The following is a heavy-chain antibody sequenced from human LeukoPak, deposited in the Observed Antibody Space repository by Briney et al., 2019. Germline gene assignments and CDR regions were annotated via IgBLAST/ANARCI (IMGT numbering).Heavy chain of an antibody. Sequence: SETLSLTCTVPGGSISSYYWSWIRQPPGKGLEWIGYIYYSGSTNYNPSLKSRVTISVDTSKNQFSLKLSSVTAADTAVYYCASGGSSGYSLPRFDYWGQGTLVTVSS. CDR2: IYYSGST. V-gene: IGHV4-59*01. J-gene: IGHJ4*02. D-gene: IGHD3-22*01. CDR1: GGSISSYY. CDR3: ASGGSSGYSLPRFDY.